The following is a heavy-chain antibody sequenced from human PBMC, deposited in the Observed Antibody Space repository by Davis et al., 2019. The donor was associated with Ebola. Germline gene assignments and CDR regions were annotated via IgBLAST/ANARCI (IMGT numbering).Heavy chain of an antibody. CDR1: GFSSSSYW. D-gene: IGHD3-9*01. V-gene: IGHV3-7*01. Sequence: PGGSLRLSCVASGFSSSSYWVTWVRQAPGKGLEWVANIHQDGSVQYYVDSVKGRFTISRDNAKNSVYLQMNSLRAEDTAVYYCAKVSYFAWAVDYWGQGTLVTVSS. J-gene: IGHJ4*02. CDR2: IHQDGSVQ. CDR3: AKVSYFAWAVDY.